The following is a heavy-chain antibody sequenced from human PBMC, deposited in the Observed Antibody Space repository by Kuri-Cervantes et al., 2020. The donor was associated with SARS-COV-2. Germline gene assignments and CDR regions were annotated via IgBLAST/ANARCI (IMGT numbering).Heavy chain of an antibody. J-gene: IGHJ4*02. D-gene: IGHD3-16*01. CDR2: ISYDGSNK. V-gene: IGHV3-30-3*01. CDR3: AREDPGAGGALD. CDR1: GFTFTSFA. Sequence: GESLKISCAASGFTFTSFAMHWVRQAPGKGLEWVSLISYDGSNKYYADSVKGRFTISRDNSKNTLYLQMNSLRAEDTAVYYCAREDPGAGGALDWGQGTLVTVSS.